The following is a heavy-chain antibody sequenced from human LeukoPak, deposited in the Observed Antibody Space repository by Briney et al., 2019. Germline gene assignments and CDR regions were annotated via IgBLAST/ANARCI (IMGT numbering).Heavy chain of an antibody. Sequence: GGSLRLSCAASGFTFNTYAMSWVRQAPGKGLEWVSRITRSSDNTYYADSGKGRFTISRDNSKNTLYLQMNSLRGEDSAIYYCVKDRPNYYGPGAYYKRDGDYWGQGTLVTVSS. V-gene: IGHV3-23*01. CDR3: VKDRPNYYGPGAYYKRDGDY. CDR1: GFTFNTYA. D-gene: IGHD3-10*01. J-gene: IGHJ4*02. CDR2: ITRSSDNT.